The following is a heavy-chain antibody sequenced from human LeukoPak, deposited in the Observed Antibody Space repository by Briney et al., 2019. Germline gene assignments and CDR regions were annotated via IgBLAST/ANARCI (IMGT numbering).Heavy chain of an antibody. CDR1: GLSFSDAW. D-gene: IGHD3-22*01. CDR2: IKSKSGGGTT. CDR3: ATGRTYYFDSSGYYLGAYDS. V-gene: IGHV3-15*01. Sequence: TGGSLRLSCAASGLSFSDAWMYWVRQAPGKGLEWVGRIKSKSGGGTTDCAAPVKDRFTISRDDSKNTLHLQLSSLKTEDTAVYYCATGRTYYFDSSGYYLGAYDSWGHGTMVIVSS. J-gene: IGHJ3*01.